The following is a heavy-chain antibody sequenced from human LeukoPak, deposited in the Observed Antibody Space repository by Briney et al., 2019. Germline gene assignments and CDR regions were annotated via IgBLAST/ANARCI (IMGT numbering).Heavy chain of an antibody. V-gene: IGHV3-48*01. CDR2: ISSRSSTI. CDR1: GFTFSSYN. Sequence: PGGSLRLSCAASGFTFSSYNMNWVRQAPGKGLEWVSYISSRSSTIYYADSVKARFTISRDNAKNSLYLQMNSLRAEDTAVYYCAKEGGSGYYYYYYYMDVWGKGTTVTISS. D-gene: IGHD3-10*01. J-gene: IGHJ6*03. CDR3: AKEGGSGYYYYYYYMDV.